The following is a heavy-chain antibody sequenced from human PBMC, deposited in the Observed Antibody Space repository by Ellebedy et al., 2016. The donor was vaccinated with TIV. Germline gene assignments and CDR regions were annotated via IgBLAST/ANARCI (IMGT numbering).Heavy chain of an antibody. CDR3: VRDIHWAFDI. CDR1: GFTFSSFS. V-gene: IGHV3-48*02. D-gene: IGHD1-1*01. Sequence: PGGSLRLSCSASGFTFSSFSMNWVRQAPGKGLEWVSYIPRDSDAMSYADSVKGRFTISRDNAKNSLYLQMKSLRDADTAVYYCVRDIHWAFDIWGQGTVVTVSS. J-gene: IGHJ3*02. CDR2: IPRDSDAM.